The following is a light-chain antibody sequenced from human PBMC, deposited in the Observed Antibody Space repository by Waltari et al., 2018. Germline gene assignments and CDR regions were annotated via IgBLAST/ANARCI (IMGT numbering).Light chain of an antibody. CDR3: QHYGASPLT. CDR2: GAS. CDR1: QSVNTNY. J-gene: IGKJ4*01. Sequence: EVLLTQSPGTLSLSPGERATLSCRASQSVNTNYLAWYQKKPGQAPRLLIYGASSGATGIPDRFSGSGSGTDFSLTINRVEPEDFAVYYCQHYGASPLTFGGGTTVEIK. V-gene: IGKV3-20*01.